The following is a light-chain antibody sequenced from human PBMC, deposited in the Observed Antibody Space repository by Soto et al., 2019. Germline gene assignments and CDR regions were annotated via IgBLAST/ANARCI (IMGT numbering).Light chain of an antibody. Sequence: EIVFTQSPGPLSLSPGERATLSRRGSQSVTSNLAWYQQKPGQAPRLLIYGASTRATGIPAKFCGSGSGTEFTLTITGLQSEDFAVYYCQQYNGWPWTFGLGTKVDIK. J-gene: IGKJ1*01. CDR2: GAS. V-gene: IGKV3-15*01. CDR3: QQYNGWPWT. CDR1: QSVTSN.